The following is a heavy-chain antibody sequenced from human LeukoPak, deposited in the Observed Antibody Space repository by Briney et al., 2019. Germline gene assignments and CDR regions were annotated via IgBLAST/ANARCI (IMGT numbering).Heavy chain of an antibody. J-gene: IGHJ5*02. CDR2: ISGSGLST. CDR1: GFTFSSYA. V-gene: IGHV3-23*01. CDR3: AKSRVAVAAPRNWFDP. Sequence: PGGSLRLSCAASGFTFSSYAMSWVRQAPGKGLEWVSTISGSGLSTYYADSVKGRLTISRDNSNNTLYLQMNSLRVKDTAVYYCAKSRVAVAAPRNWFDPWGQGTLVTVSS. D-gene: IGHD6-19*01.